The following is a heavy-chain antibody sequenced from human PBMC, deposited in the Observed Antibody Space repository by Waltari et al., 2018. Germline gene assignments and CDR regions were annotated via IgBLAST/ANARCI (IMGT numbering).Heavy chain of an antibody. Sequence: QQQLPQLGAGLLKPSETLSLTCAVYGWSFSGYYWSWIRQPPGKGLEWIGESKHSGRTNTKPSVKSRVSISVDTSKNQFALKLSAVNAADTAVYYWAREEVYCSGGSCYSLYGWFDTWGQGTLVTVSS. V-gene: IGHV4-34*01. CDR3: AREEVYCSGGSCYSLYGWFDT. D-gene: IGHD2-15*01. J-gene: IGHJ5*02. CDR2: SKHSGRT. CDR1: GWSFSGYY.